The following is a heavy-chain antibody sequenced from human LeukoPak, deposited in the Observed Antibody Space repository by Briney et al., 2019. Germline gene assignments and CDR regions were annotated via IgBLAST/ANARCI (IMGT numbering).Heavy chain of an antibody. D-gene: IGHD3-16*02. CDR3: ARQVIADAFDI. J-gene: IGHJ3*02. V-gene: IGHV4-39*01. Sequence: SETLSLTCTVSGDSISSSSYYWGWIRQPPGKGLEWIGSIYYSGSTYYNPSLKSRVTISVDTSKNQFSLKLSSVTAADTAVYYCARQVIADAFDIWGQGTMVTVSS. CDR2: IYYSGST. CDR1: GDSISSSSYY.